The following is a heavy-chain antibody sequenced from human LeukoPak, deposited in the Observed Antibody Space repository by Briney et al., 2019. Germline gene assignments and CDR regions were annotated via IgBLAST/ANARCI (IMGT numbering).Heavy chain of an antibody. CDR3: AKVAVAGSYYYYGMDV. CDR2: ISGSGGST. V-gene: IGHV3-23*01. J-gene: IGHJ6*02. D-gene: IGHD3-10*01. CDR1: GFTFSSYA. Sequence: GGSLRLSCAASGFTFSSYAMSWVRQAPGKGLEWVSAISGSGGSTYYADSVKGRFTISRDNSNNTLYLQMNSLRAEDTAVYYCAKVAVAGSYYYYGMDVWGQGTTVTVSS.